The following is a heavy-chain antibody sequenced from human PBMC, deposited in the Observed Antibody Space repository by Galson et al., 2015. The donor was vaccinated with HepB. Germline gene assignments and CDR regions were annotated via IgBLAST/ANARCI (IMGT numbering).Heavy chain of an antibody. D-gene: IGHD3-22*01. CDR2: ISPGSLYA. CDR3: ARDPITYSDTRAYYPSAVY. CDR1: GFTFNDYY. V-gene: IGHV3-11*06. J-gene: IGHJ4*02. Sequence: SLRLSCAASGFTFNDYYMSWIRQAPGKGLEWISYISPGSLYANSADSVKGRFTISRDNAKNTLYLQMNSLRAEDTAVYYCARDPITYSDTRAYYPSAVYWGQGTLVTVSS.